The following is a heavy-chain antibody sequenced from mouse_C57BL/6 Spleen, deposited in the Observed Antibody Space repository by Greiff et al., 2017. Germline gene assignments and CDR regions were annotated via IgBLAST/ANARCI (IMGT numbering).Heavy chain of an antibody. J-gene: IGHJ2*01. D-gene: IGHD3-2*02. V-gene: IGHV1-80*01. CDR3: AREGGGQLRLRRYFDY. CDR2: IYPGDGDT. CDR1: GYAFSSYW. Sequence: QVQLKESGAELVKPGASVKISCKAPGYAFSSYWMNWVKQRPGKGLEWIGQIYPGDGDTNYNGKFKGKATLTADKSSSTAYMQLSTLTSEDSAVYFDAREGGGQLRLRRYFDYWGQGTTLTVSS.